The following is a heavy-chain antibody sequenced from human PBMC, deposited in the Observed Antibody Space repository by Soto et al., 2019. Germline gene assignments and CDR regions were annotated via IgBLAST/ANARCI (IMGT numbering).Heavy chain of an antibody. CDR2: ISIYYGNT. J-gene: IGHJ4*02. CDR1: GYTFTDYG. CDR3: AILPSEKYEYDF. Sequence: QVQLVQSGAEVKKPGASVKVSCKGSGYTFTDYGILWLRQAPGQGLEWMGWISIYYGNTDYSQKFQGRVTMTRDISTTTAYMELTSLRSDDTAVYYCAILPSEKYEYDFWGQGTPVTVYS. V-gene: IGHV1-18*01. D-gene: IGHD2-15*01.